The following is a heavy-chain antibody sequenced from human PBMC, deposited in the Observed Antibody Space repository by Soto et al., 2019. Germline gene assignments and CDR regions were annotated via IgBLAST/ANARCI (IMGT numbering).Heavy chain of an antibody. D-gene: IGHD6-19*01. Sequence: PGGSLRLSCAASGFTFSSYAMHWVRQAPGKGLEWVAVISYDGSNKYYADSVKGRFTISRDNSKNTLYLQMNSLRAEDTAVYYCAKGMAVAGTLDYWGQGP. J-gene: IGHJ4*02. CDR1: GFTFSSYA. V-gene: IGHV3-30-3*01. CDR3: AKGMAVAGTLDY. CDR2: ISYDGSNK.